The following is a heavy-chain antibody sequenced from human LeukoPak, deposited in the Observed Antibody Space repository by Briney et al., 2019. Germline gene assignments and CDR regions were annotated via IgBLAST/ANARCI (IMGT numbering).Heavy chain of an antibody. J-gene: IGHJ4*02. V-gene: IGHV1-69*05. CDR1: GGTFSSSA. D-gene: IGHD6-6*01. CDR2: IIPIFGTA. CDR3: ARLRYSSSPTATYFDY. Sequence: SVKVSCKASGGTFSSSAISWVRQAPGQGLEWMGGIIPIFGTANYAQKFQGRVTITTDESTSTAYMELSSLRSEDTAVYYCARLRYSSSPTATYFDYWGQGTLVTVSS.